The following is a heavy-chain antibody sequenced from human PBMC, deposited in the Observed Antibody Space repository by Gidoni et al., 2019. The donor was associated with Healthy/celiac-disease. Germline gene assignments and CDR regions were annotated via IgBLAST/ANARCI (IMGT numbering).Heavy chain of an antibody. D-gene: IGHD6-19*01. V-gene: IGHV4-38-2*02. Sequence: QVQLQESGPGLVKPSETLSLTCTVSGYSISSGYYWGWIRQPPGKGLEWIGSIYHSGSSYYNPSLKSRVTISVDTSTNQFSLKLSSVTAADTAVYYCARDLWRGGWYNDYWGQGTLVTVSS. CDR1: GYSISSGYY. J-gene: IGHJ4*02. CDR2: IYHSGSS. CDR3: ARDLWRGGWYNDY.